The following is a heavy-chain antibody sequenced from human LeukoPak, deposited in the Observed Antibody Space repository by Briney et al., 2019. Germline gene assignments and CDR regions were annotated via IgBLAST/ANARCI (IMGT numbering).Heavy chain of an antibody. Sequence: PGGSLRLSCAASGFTVSSNYMSWVRQAPGKGLEWVSVIYSGGSTYYADSVKGRFTISRDNSKNTLYLQMNSLRAEDTAVYYCARTRWLVKYFDYWGQGTLVTVSS. J-gene: IGHJ4*02. D-gene: IGHD6-19*01. CDR1: GFTVSSNY. CDR2: IYSGGST. CDR3: ARTRWLVKYFDY. V-gene: IGHV3-53*01.